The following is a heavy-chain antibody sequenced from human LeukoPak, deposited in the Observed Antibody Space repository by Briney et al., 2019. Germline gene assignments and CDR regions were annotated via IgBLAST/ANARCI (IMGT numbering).Heavy chain of an antibody. Sequence: GGSLRLSCKASGFTFSSYEMNWVRQAPGKGLEWVSYISSSGSTKHYSDSVKGRFTISRDNSKNTLYLQMNSLRAEDTAVYYCAKAYYDILTGYHYWGQGTLVTVSS. CDR2: ISSSGSTK. CDR1: GFTFSSYE. J-gene: IGHJ4*02. V-gene: IGHV3-48*03. CDR3: AKAYYDILTGYHY. D-gene: IGHD3-9*01.